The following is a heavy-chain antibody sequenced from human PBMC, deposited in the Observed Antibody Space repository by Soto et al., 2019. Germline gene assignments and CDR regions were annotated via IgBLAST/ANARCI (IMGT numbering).Heavy chain of an antibody. CDR2: INPSSGGT. CDR1: VYTFTGHY. Sequence: QVQLVQSGAEVKKPGASVQVSCKTSVYTFTGHYMHWVRQAPGQGREWMGWINPSSGGTNYAQKCQGWVNMTWDTSIRTAYIALNRLKSDDTAVYFCSRATNSGSYCDLDYWGQGTLVTVSP. CDR3: SRATNSGSYCDLDY. J-gene: IGHJ4*02. D-gene: IGHD1-26*01. V-gene: IGHV1-2*04.